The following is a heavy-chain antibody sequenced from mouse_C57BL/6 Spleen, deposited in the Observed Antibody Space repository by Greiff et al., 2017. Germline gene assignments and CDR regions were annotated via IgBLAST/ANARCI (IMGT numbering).Heavy chain of an antibody. CDR1: GYAFSSSW. CDR3: ARTYYCGRDYWYFDV. Sequence: VQLQQSGPDLVKPGASVKISCKASGYAFSSSWMNWVKQRPGKGLEWIGWIYPGDGDTNYNGKFKGKDTLTADKSSSTAYMQLSSLTSEDSAVYLCARTYYCGRDYWYFDVWGTGTTVTVSS. D-gene: IGHD1-1*01. CDR2: IYPGDGDT. J-gene: IGHJ1*03. V-gene: IGHV1-82*01.